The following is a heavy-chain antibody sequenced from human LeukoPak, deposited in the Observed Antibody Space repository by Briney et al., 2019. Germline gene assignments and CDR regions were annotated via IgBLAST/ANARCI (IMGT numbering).Heavy chain of an antibody. V-gene: IGHV4-4*02. Sequence: SENLSLTCAVSGGSISSSNWCSWVRQPPGKGLEWIGEIYHSGSTNYNPSLKSRVTISVDKSKNQFSLKLSSVTAADTAVYYCARLIPASGHDAFDIWGQGTMVTVSS. D-gene: IGHD2-2*01. CDR2: IYHSGST. J-gene: IGHJ3*02. CDR1: GGSISSSNW. CDR3: ARLIPASGHDAFDI.